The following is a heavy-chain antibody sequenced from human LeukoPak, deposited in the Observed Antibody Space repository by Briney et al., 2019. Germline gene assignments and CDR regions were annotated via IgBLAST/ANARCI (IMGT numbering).Heavy chain of an antibody. CDR3: ARSTMVRGAIYGMDV. Sequence: PSETLSLTCAVSGGSISSGGYSWSWIRQPPGKGLEWIGYIYHSGSTYYNPSLKSRVTKSVDRSKNQFSLKLSSVTAADTAVYYCARSTMVRGAIYGMDVWGQGTTVTVSS. CDR2: IYHSGST. J-gene: IGHJ6*02. D-gene: IGHD3-10*01. CDR1: GGSISSGGYS. V-gene: IGHV4-30-2*01.